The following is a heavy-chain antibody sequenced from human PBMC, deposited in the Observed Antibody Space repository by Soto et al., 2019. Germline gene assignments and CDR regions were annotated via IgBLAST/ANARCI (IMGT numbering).Heavy chain of an antibody. CDR2: IYPGDSDT. J-gene: IGHJ4*02. CDR1: GYSFTSYW. Sequence: GESLKISCKGSGYSFTSYWIGWVRQMPGKGLEWMGIIYPGDSDTRYSPSFQGQVTISANKSISPAYLQWSSRKASATAMYYCARRERDFPTLYFYWGQGTLVTVSS. CDR3: ARRERDFPTLYFY. D-gene: IGHD3-3*01. V-gene: IGHV5-51*01.